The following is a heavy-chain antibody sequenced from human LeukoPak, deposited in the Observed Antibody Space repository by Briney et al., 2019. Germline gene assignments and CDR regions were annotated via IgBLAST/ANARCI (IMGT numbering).Heavy chain of an antibody. V-gene: IGHV4-59*01. D-gene: IGHD5-18*01. Sequence: KPSETLSLNRTGSGGPISSYYWSRIRPAPGKGLEWIGCLYYSGSTNYNPSLKSRVTISVDTSKNQFSLKLSSVTAADTAVYYCARAGGYGGSLAYWGQGALVTVSS. CDR2: LYYSGST. CDR1: GGPISSYY. CDR3: ARAGGYGGSLAY. J-gene: IGHJ4*02.